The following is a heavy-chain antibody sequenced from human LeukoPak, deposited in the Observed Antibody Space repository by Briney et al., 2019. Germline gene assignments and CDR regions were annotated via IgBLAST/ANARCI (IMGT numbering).Heavy chain of an antibody. J-gene: IGHJ4*02. Sequence: EGSLRLSCAASGFTFSSYAMSWVRQAPGKGLEWVSGISGSGGSTYYADSVKGRFTISRDNSKNTLYLQMTSLRAEDTAVYYCAKDQVWIVVGSFDYWGQGTLVTVPS. CDR2: ISGSGGST. CDR3: AKDQVWIVVGSFDY. CDR1: GFTFSSYA. D-gene: IGHD3-22*01. V-gene: IGHV3-23*01.